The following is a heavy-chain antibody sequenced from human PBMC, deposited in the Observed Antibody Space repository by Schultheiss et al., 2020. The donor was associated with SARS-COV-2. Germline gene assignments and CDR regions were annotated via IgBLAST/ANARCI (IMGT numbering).Heavy chain of an antibody. CDR3: ARGRRLQGGNWFDP. CDR2: IYSGGST. D-gene: IGHD4-11*01. CDR1: GFTFSNAW. J-gene: IGHJ5*02. V-gene: IGHV3-66*01. Sequence: GGSLRLSCAASGFTFSNAWMSWVRQAPGKGLEWVSVIYSGGSTYYADSVKGRFTISRDNSKNTLYLQMNSLRAEDTAVYYCARGRRLQGGNWFDPWGQGTLVTVSS.